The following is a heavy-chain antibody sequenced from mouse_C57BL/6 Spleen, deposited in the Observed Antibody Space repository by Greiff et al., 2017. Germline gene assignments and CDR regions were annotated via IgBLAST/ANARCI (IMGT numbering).Heavy chain of an antibody. CDR2: IDPSDSYT. J-gene: IGHJ3*01. CDR3: AKGRYYDYIFAY. D-gene: IGHD2-4*01. CDR1: GYTFTSYW. V-gene: IGHV1-59*01. Sequence: QVQLQQSGAELVRPGTSVKLSCKASGYTFTSYWMHWVKQRPGQGLEWIGVIDPSDSYTNYNQKFKGKATLTVDTSSSTAYMQLSSLTSEDSAVYYCAKGRYYDYIFAYWGQGTLVTVSA.